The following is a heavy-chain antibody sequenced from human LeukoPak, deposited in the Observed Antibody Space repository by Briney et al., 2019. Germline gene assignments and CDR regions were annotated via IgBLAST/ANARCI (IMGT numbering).Heavy chain of an antibody. CDR1: GYTFTGYY. CDR2: INPNSGGT. V-gene: IGHV1-2*02. Sequence: ASVKVSCKASGYTFTGYYMHWVRQAPGQGLEWTGWINPNSGGTNYAQKFQGRVTMTRDTSISTAYMELSRLSSDDTAVYYCARDSYIAASGTCDYWGQGTLVTVSS. D-gene: IGHD6-13*01. CDR3: ARDSYIAASGTCDY. J-gene: IGHJ4*02.